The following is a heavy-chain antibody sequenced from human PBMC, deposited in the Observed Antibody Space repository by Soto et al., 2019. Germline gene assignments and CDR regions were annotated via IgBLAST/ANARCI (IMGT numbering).Heavy chain of an antibody. J-gene: IGHJ4*02. V-gene: IGHV1-18*01. CDR1: GYTFTSYG. Sequence: ASVKVSCKASGYTFTSYGISWVRQAPGQGLERMGWISTFNSHTDYAQKVQGRVAMTTDRSTGTAYMELRSLRSDDTAVYYCARGPLDYPIPDFDYWGQGTLVTVSS. CDR3: ARGPLDYPIPDFDY. D-gene: IGHD2-8*01. CDR2: ISTFNSHT.